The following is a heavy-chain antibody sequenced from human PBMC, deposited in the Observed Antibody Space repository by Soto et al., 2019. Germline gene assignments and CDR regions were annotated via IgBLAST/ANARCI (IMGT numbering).Heavy chain of an antibody. J-gene: IGHJ4*02. Sequence: EVQLLESGGGLVPPGGSLRLSCAASGFTFNKYAMSWVRQAPGTGLEWIASISGSGDIQYYADSVRGRFTISRDNSNNTLNLQIDSLRADDTAIYYCAKDPFSPWLADYFDFGGQGTLATVSS. V-gene: IGHV3-23*01. CDR2: ISGSGDIQ. CDR1: GFTFNKYA. CDR3: AKDPFSPWLADYFDF. D-gene: IGHD6-19*01.